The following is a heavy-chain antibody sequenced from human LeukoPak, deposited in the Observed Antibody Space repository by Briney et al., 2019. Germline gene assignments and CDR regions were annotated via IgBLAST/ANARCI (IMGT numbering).Heavy chain of an antibody. CDR3: ARAPPPYCGGDCYFGYFDY. Sequence: GGSLRLSCAASGFTFSSYWMSWVRQAPGKELEWVANIKQDGSEKYYVDSVKGRFTISRDNAKNSLYLQMNSLRAEDTAVYYCARAPPPYCGGDCYFGYFDYWGQGTLVTVSS. CDR1: GFTFSSYW. D-gene: IGHD2-21*02. V-gene: IGHV3-7*04. CDR2: IKQDGSEK. J-gene: IGHJ4*02.